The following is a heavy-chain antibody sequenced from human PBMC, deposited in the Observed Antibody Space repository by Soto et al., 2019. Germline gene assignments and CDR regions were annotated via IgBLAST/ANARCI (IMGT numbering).Heavy chain of an antibody. CDR1: GGTFSSYA. D-gene: IGHD2-21*02. J-gene: IGHJ4*02. V-gene: IGHV1-69*13. Sequence: GASVKVSCKASGGTFSSYAISWVRQAPVQGLEWMGGIIPIFGTANYAQKFQGRVTITADESTSTAYMELSSLRSEDTAVYYCARDCGGDCYSGSVADYWGQGTLVTVSS. CDR3: ARDCGGDCYSGSVADY. CDR2: IIPIFGTA.